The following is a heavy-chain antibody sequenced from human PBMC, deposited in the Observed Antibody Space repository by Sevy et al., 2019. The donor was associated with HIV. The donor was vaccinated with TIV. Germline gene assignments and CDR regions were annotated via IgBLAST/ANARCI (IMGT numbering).Heavy chain of an antibody. D-gene: IGHD5-12*01. V-gene: IGHV2-5*02. CDR1: GFSLSTSGVG. Sequence: SGPTLVNPTQTLTLTCTFSGFSLSTSGVGVGWIRQPPGKALEWLALIYWDDDKRYSSSLKSRLTITKDTSKNQVVLTMTNMDPVDTATYYCAHRGYSGYDGDGGLFDYWGQGTLVTVSS. J-gene: IGHJ4*02. CDR2: IYWDDDK. CDR3: AHRGYSGYDGDGGLFDY.